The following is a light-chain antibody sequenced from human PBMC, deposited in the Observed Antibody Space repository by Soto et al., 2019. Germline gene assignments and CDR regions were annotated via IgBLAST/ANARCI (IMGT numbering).Light chain of an antibody. CDR2: EVS. J-gene: IGLJ1*01. CDR3: SSYSSSSTIV. Sequence: ALTQPASVSGSPGQSITIACTGTSSDVGGYKYVSWYQQHPGKAPKLMIYEVSNRPSGVSNRFSGSKSGNTASLTISGLQAEDEADYYCSSYSSSSTIVFGTGTKVTVL. V-gene: IGLV2-14*01. CDR1: SSDVGGYKY.